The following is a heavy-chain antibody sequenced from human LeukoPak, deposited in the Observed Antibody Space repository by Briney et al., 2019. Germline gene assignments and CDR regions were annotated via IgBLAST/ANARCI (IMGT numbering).Heavy chain of an antibody. CDR1: GGSFSGYY. V-gene: IGHV4-34*01. CDR2: INHSGST. J-gene: IGHJ4*02. CDR3: ARGRGDTAMAVFDY. Sequence: SETLSLTCAVYGGSFSGYYWSWIRQPPGKGLEWIGEINHSGSTNYNPSLKSRVTISVDTSKNQFSLKLSSVTAADTAVYYFARGRGDTAMAVFDYWGQGTLVTVSS. D-gene: IGHD5-18*01.